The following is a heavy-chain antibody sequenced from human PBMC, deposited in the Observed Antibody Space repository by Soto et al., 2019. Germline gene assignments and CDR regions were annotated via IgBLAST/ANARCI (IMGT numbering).Heavy chain of an antibody. J-gene: IGHJ3*01. CDR2: IRSKANSYAT. CDR3: VRDQLFFYDFSGRPVNGFDL. Sequence: GGSLRLSCAASGFTFSGSAMHWVRQASGKGLEWVGRIRSKANSYATAYAASVKGRFTISRDDSKNTAYLQMNSLGAEDTALYYCVRDQLFFYDFSGRPVNGFDLWGQGTMVTVSS. CDR1: GFTFSGSA. D-gene: IGHD3-16*01. V-gene: IGHV3-73*01.